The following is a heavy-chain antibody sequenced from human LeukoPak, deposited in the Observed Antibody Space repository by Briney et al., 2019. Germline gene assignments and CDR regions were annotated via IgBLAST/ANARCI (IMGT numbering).Heavy chain of an antibody. CDR2: ISYDGSNK. V-gene: IGHV3-30*03. CDR3: ATAFVVVPAANPYDYYYGMDV. D-gene: IGHD2-2*01. J-gene: IGHJ6*02. Sequence: GGSLRLSCAASGFTFSSYGMHWVRQAPGKGLEWVAVISYDGSNKYYADSVKGRFTISRDNSKNTLYLRMNSLRAEDTAVYYCATAFVVVPAANPYDYYYGMDVWGQGTTVTVSS. CDR1: GFTFSSYG.